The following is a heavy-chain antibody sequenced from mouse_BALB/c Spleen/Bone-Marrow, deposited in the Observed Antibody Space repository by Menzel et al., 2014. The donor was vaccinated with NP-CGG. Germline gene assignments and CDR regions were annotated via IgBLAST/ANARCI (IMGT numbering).Heavy chain of an antibody. V-gene: IGHV1-14*01. Sequence: EVQLQQSGPELVKPGASVKMSCKASGYTFTRYVMYWVKQKPGQGLEWIGYINPYNDGTKYNEKFKGKATLTSDKSSSAAYMELSSLTSEDSAVYYCARSLLRADYWGQGTSVTVSS. D-gene: IGHD1-1*01. J-gene: IGHJ4*01. CDR2: INPYNDGT. CDR1: GYTFTRYV. CDR3: ARSLLRADY.